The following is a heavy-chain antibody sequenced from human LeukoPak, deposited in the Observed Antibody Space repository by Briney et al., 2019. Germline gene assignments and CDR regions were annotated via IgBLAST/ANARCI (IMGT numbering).Heavy chain of an antibody. CDR2: IYTSGST. Sequence: SETLSLTCTVSGGSISSYYWSWIRQPPGKGLEWIGYIYTSGSTNYNPSLKSRVTISVDTSKNQFSLKLGSVTAADTAVYYCARGHGGSYYWGQGTLVTVSS. CDR3: ARGHGGSYY. D-gene: IGHD1-26*01. V-gene: IGHV4-4*09. J-gene: IGHJ4*02. CDR1: GGSISSYY.